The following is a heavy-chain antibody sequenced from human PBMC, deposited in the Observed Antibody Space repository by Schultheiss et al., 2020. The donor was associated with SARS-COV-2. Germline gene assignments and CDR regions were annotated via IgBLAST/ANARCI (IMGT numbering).Heavy chain of an antibody. V-gene: IGHV4-39*07. D-gene: IGHD2-2*02. J-gene: IGHJ4*02. CDR3: ARALVPAAIADY. Sequence: SETLSLTCTVSGGSISSSSYYWGWIRQPPGKGLEWIGEINHSGSTNYNPSLKSRVTISVDTSKNQFSLKLSSVTAADTAVYYCARALVPAAIADYWGQGTLVTVSS. CDR2: INHSGST. CDR1: GGSISSSSYY.